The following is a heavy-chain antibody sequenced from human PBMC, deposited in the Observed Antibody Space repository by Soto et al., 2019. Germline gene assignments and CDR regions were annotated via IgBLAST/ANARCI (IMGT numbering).Heavy chain of an antibody. Sequence: GGSLRLSCTASGFTFGDYAMSWFRQAPGKGLEWVGFIRSKAYGGTTEYAASVKGRFTISRDDSKSIAYLQMNSLKTEDTAVYYCTRGRYCSSTSCESHVVIADVWGQGTTVTAP. J-gene: IGHJ6*02. D-gene: IGHD2-2*01. CDR1: GFTFGDYA. V-gene: IGHV3-49*03. CDR2: IRSKAYGGTT. CDR3: TRGRYCSSTSCESHVVIADV.